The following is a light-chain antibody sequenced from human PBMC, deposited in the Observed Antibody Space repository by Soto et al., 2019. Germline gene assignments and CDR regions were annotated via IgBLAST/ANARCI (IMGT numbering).Light chain of an antibody. CDR3: QQYNNWPRT. Sequence: ETVMTQSPATLSVSPGERATLSCRASQSVSSNLAWYQQKPGQAPRLLIYGASTRATGIPARFSGSGSGTEFTLTISSLQSEDFAVCYCQQYNNWPRTFGQGTKVEIK. V-gene: IGKV3-15*01. CDR2: GAS. J-gene: IGKJ1*01. CDR1: QSVSSN.